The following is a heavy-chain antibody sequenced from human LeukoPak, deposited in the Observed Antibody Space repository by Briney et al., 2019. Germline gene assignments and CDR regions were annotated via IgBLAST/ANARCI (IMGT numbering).Heavy chain of an antibody. J-gene: IGHJ4*02. D-gene: IGHD3-16*02. CDR2: INSNGITT. Sequence: GGSLRLSCAASGFIFSSYWIHWVRQAQGKGLVWVSRINSNGITTNYADSVKGRFTIFRDNAKNTLYLQMNSLRVEDTAVYYCARAGSYRFDYWGQGTLVTVSS. CDR1: GFIFSSYW. CDR3: ARAGSYRFDY. V-gene: IGHV3-74*01.